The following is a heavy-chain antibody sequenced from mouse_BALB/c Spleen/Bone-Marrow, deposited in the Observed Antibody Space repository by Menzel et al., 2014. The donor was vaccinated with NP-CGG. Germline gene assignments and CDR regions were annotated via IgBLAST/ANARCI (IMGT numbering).Heavy chain of an antibody. CDR3: TRDAMDY. J-gene: IGHJ4*01. V-gene: IGHV1S56*01. Sequence: VQLQQSGPELVKPGASVRISCKASGYTFTAYYIHWVKQRPGRGLEWIGWIYPGNLNTKYNEKFKGKATLTADKSSSTAYMQLSSLTSEDSAVYFCTRDAMDYWGQGTSVTVSS. CDR1: GYTFTAYY. CDR2: IYPGNLNT.